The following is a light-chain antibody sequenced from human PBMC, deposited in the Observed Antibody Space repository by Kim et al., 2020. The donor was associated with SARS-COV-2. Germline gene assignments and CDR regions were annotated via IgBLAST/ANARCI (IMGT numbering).Light chain of an antibody. Sequence: EIVLTQSPGTLSLSPGERATLSCRASQSVSSNYLAWYQQKPGQAPRLLIYGASNRATGIPDKFTGSGSGTDFTLTISRLEPEDFAVYHCQQYGGSPQYTFGQGTKLEI. CDR2: GAS. CDR1: QSVSSNY. J-gene: IGKJ2*01. V-gene: IGKV3-20*01. CDR3: QQYGGSPQYT.